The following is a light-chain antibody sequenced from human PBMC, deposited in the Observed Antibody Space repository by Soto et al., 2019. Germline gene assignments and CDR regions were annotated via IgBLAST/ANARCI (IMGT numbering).Light chain of an antibody. CDR3: QQYGSSPPDT. CDR1: QSVSSSY. Sequence: EIVLTQSPGTLSLSPGERATLSCRASQSVSSSYLAWYQQKPGQAPRLLIYGASSRATGIPDRFSGSGSGTDFTLTISRLETEDFAVYYWQQYGSSPPDTFGQGTKLEIK. J-gene: IGKJ2*01. CDR2: GAS. V-gene: IGKV3-20*01.